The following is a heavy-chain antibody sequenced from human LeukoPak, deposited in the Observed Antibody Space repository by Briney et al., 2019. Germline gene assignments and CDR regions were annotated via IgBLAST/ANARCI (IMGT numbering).Heavy chain of an antibody. CDR1: GFTFSSYG. D-gene: IGHD6-19*01. CDR2: IWYDGSNK. V-gene: IGHV3-33*06. J-gene: IGHJ4*02. Sequence: GGSLRLSCAASGFTFSSYGMHWVRQAPGKGLEWVAVIWYDGSNKYYASSVKGRFTISGDNSKNTLYLQMNSLRAEDTAVYYCAKASGLNAYSSGLYYFDYWGQGTLVTVSS. CDR3: AKASGLNAYSSGLYYFDY.